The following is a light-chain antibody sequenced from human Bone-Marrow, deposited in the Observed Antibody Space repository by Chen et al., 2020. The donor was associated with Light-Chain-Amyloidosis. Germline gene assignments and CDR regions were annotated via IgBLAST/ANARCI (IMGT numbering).Light chain of an antibody. V-gene: IGKV3-11*01. J-gene: IGKJ3*01. CDR3: QKRGTWAPT. CDR1: QSISSL. Sequence: IVLTQSPATLSLSPGERATLSCRASQSISSLLVWYQQKPGQAPRLLIYDASTRAPGIPPRFSGGGSGTDFTLTISSREPEDFAGYYCQKRGTWAPTFGPGTKVEI. CDR2: DAS.